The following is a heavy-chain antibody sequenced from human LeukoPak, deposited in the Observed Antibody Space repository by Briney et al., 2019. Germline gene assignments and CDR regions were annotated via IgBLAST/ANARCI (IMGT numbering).Heavy chain of an antibody. CDR2: IHYSGST. CDR3: XRHLXXXTXGXXXXX. Sequence: PSETLSLTCTVSGGSISSSSYYWGWIRQPPGKGLEWIGSIHYSGSTYYNPSLKSRVTISVDTSKNQFSLKLSSVTAADTAVSYCXRHLXXXTXGXXXXXXXQGXLVXVSS. D-gene: IGHD3-16*01. J-gene: IGHJ4*02. V-gene: IGHV4-39*01. CDR1: GGSISSSSYY.